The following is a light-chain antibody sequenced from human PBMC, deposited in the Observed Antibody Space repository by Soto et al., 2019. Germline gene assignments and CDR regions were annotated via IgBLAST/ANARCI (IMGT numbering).Light chain of an antibody. Sequence: DIKMTQSPSSLVASVGDRVTITCRASQNLGGWLAWYQQKPGEAPKLLIYKASTLENGVPSRFSGSGSGTEFTLTIRSLQPDDSATYFCQQFHTYLYTFGQGTKLEI. CDR2: KAS. V-gene: IGKV1-5*03. J-gene: IGKJ2*01. CDR3: QQFHTYLYT. CDR1: QNLGGW.